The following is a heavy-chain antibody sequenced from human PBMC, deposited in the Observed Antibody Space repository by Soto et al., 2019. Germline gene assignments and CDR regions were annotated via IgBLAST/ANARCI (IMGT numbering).Heavy chain of an antibody. CDR1: RGSLSGYY. V-gene: IGHV4-34*01. D-gene: IGHD6-13*01. CDR3: ARSSPRSSCYYYYLAV. Sequence: SGNVSLTCAVYRGSLSGYYWSWIGQRPGKGLEWSGEINHSGSTNYNPSLKSRVTISVDTSKNQFSLKLSSVTAADTAVYYCARSSPRSSCYYYYLAVWGQGTTVTVSS. J-gene: IGHJ6*03. CDR2: INHSGST.